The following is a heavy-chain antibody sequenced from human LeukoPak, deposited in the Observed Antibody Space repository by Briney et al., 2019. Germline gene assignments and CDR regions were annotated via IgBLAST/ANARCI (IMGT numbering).Heavy chain of an antibody. J-gene: IGHJ4*02. Sequence: PGGSLRLSCAASGFTFSSYAMSWVRQAPGKGLEWVSAISGSGGSTYYADSVKGRFTISRDNSKNTLYLQMNSLRAEDTAVYYYAKVFGSGWYEPLYYFDYWGQGTLVTVSS. CDR3: AKVFGSGWYEPLYYFDY. CDR2: ISGSGGST. V-gene: IGHV3-23*01. CDR1: GFTFSSYA. D-gene: IGHD6-19*01.